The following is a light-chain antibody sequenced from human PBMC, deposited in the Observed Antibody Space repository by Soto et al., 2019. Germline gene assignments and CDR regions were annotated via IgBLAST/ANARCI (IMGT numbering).Light chain of an antibody. CDR2: GAS. J-gene: IGKJ3*01. V-gene: IGKV3-20*01. Sequence: EIVLTQSPGTLSLSPGERATLSCRASQSVNSNFLAWYQQKPGQAPRLLLYGASSRATGIPDRFSGSGSGTDFTLTISRLEPEDFAVYYCQQYGNSRTFGPGTKVDL. CDR3: QQYGNSRT. CDR1: QSVNSNF.